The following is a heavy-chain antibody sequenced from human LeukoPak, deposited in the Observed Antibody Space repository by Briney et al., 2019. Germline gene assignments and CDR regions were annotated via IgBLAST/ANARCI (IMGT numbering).Heavy chain of an antibody. CDR1: GFTFSSYG. Sequence: GGSLRLSCAASGFTFSSYGMHWVRQAPGKGLEWVAFIRYDGSNKYYADSVKGRFTISRDNSKNTLYLQMNSLRVEDTAVYYCARDGDGDYVFSYYFDYWGQGTLVTVSS. D-gene: IGHD4-17*01. CDR3: ARDGDGDYVFSYYFDY. V-gene: IGHV3-30*02. J-gene: IGHJ4*02. CDR2: IRYDGSNK.